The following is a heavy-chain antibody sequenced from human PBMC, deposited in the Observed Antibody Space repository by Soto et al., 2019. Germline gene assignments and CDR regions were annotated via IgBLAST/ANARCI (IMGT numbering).Heavy chain of an antibody. J-gene: IGHJ4*02. Sequence: QVQLVQSGAEVKKPGSSVKVSCKASGGTFISYTVSWVRQAPGQGLQYMGRIIPILDVSNFAQEFQGRVTITADKSTSTVYMELSSLRSEDKAVYYCATGPNYFDSWGQGTLVTVSS. CDR3: ATGPNYFDS. CDR1: GGTFISYT. CDR2: IIPILDVS. V-gene: IGHV1-69*02.